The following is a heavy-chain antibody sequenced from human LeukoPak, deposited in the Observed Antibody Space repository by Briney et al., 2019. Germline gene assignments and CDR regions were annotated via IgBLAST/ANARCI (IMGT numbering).Heavy chain of an antibody. V-gene: IGHV3-21*01. CDR1: GFTFSSYS. CDR2: ISSSSYI. CDR3: ARVGYSYGYVGLYYFDY. J-gene: IGHJ4*02. D-gene: IGHD5-18*01. Sequence: PGGSLRLSCAASGFTFSSYSMNWVRQAPGKGLEWVSSISSSSYIYYADSVKGRFTISRDNAKNSLYLQMNSLRAEDTAVYYCARVGYSYGYVGLYYFDYWGQGTLVTVSS.